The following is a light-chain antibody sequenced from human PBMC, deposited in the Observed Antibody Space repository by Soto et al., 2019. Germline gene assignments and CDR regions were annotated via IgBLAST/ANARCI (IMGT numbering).Light chain of an antibody. CDR3: QQCHTPPYT. Sequence: EIVLTQSPGTLSLSPGERATLSCRASQSVSTNYLAWYQQKPGQPPKLLIYWASSRESGVPDRFSGSGSGTDFTLTISDLQPEDLAVYYCQQCHTPPYTFGQGTKLEMK. CDR1: QSVSTNY. CDR2: WAS. J-gene: IGKJ2*01. V-gene: IGKV4-1*01.